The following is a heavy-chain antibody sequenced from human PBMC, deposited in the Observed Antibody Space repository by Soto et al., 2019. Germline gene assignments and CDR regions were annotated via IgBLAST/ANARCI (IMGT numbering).Heavy chain of an antibody. CDR3: ARSEDRALDY. CDR1: GYSMSSSNW. V-gene: IGHV4-4*02. CDR2: THHSGRT. Sequence: AETLSPTFTVSGYSMSSSNWWNWVRQSPGKGLEWIGETHHSGRTNYNPSLKGRVTISVDWSQNQVSLKLNSVTAADSALYYCARSEDRALDYWGQGTLVTVSS. J-gene: IGHJ4*02.